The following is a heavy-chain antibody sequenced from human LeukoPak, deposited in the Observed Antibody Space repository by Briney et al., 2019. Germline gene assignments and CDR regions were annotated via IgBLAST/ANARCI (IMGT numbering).Heavy chain of an antibody. J-gene: IGHJ2*01. CDR1: GFIFDDYA. D-gene: IGHD3-16*01. Sequence: GGSLRLSCAASGFIFDDYAMHWVRQAPGKGLEWVSTINWNSGTLAYADSVKGRFTISRDNAKNSLYLQMNSLRTEDTALYYCARGLVGDQGYFDLWGRGTLATVSS. V-gene: IGHV3-9*01. CDR2: INWNSGTL. CDR3: ARGLVGDQGYFDL.